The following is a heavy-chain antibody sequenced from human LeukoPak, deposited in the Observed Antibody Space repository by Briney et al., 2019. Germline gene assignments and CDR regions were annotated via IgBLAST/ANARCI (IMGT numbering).Heavy chain of an antibody. CDR2: INHSGST. CDR3: ARADYYSVDY. D-gene: IGHD2-21*01. CDR1: GRSFSGYY. J-gene: IGHJ4*02. Sequence: SETLSLTCAVYGRSFSGYYWSWIRQPPGKGLEWIGEINHSGSTNYNPSLKSRVTISVDTSKNQFSLKLSSVTAADTAVYYCARADYYSVDYWGQGTLVTVSS. V-gene: IGHV4-34*01.